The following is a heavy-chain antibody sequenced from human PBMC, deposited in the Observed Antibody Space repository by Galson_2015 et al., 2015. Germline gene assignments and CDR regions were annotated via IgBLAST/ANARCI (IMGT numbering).Heavy chain of an antibody. V-gene: IGHV3-30-3*01. D-gene: IGHD4-11*01. CDR1: GFTFSSYA. CDR3: ARVRRADYSHNYYYGLDV. Sequence: SLRLACAASGFTFSSYAIHWVRQAPGKGLEWVAVISSDGSNKYYADSVKGRFSISRDNSKNTLSLQMNSLRTEDTAVYYCARVRRADYSHNYYYGLDVWAKGPRSPSP. J-gene: IGHJ6*02. CDR2: ISSDGSNK.